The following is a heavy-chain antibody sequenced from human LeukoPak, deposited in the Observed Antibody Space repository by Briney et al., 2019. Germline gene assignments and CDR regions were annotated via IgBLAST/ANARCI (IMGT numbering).Heavy chain of an antibody. D-gene: IGHD3-10*01. V-gene: IGHV3-74*01. J-gene: IGHJ6*02. CDR3: ARVGSGITYYYAMDV. Sequence: GGSLRLSCAASGFTFSNYWMHWVRQAPGKGLVWVSRINSDGSSTHYADSVKGRFTISRDNAKNTLYLQMNSLRVDDTAVYYCARVGSGITYYYAMDVWGQGTTVTVSS. CDR1: GFTFSNYW. CDR2: INSDGSST.